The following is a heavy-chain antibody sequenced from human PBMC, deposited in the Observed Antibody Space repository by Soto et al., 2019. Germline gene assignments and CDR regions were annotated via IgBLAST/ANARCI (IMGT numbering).Heavy chain of an antibody. J-gene: IGHJ4*02. CDR1: VFTFTRYS. CDR3: ARESEDLTSNFDY. V-gene: IGHV3-21*06. Sequence: GGPLRLSCAASVFTFTRYSMNWVRQAPGKGLEWVSSISSTTNYIYYGDSMKGRFTISRDNAKNSLYLEMNSLRAEDTAVYYCARESEDLTSNFDYWGQGTLVTVSS. CDR2: ISSTTNYI.